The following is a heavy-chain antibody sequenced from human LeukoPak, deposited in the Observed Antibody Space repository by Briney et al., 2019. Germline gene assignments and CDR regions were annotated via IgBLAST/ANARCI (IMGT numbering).Heavy chain of an antibody. CDR1: RFTFSSYS. V-gene: IGHV3-48*01. CDR2: ISSSSRTI. CDR3: ARGRSGYHFDY. J-gene: IGHJ4*02. Sequence: PGGSLRLSCTASRFTFSSYSMNWVRQAPGKGLEWVSYISSSSRTIYYADSVKGRFTISRDNAKNSLYLQMNSLRAEDTAVYYCARGRSGYHFDYWGQGTLVTVSS. D-gene: IGHD3-16*02.